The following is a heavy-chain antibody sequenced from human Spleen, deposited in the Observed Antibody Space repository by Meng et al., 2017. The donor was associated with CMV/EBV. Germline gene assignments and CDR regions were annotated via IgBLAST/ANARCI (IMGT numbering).Heavy chain of an antibody. V-gene: IGHV3-74*01. Sequence: GGSLRLSCAASGFTFSNYWMHWVRQAPGKGLVWVSRVSNDGSSTTYADSVKGRFTISRDNAKNTVYLQIDSLRAEDTAVYYCARAYGFDSSGYYYYYYYGMDVWGQGTTVTVSS. CDR2: VSNDGSST. CDR3: ARAYGFDSSGYYYYYYYGMDV. D-gene: IGHD3-22*01. CDR1: GFTFSNYW. J-gene: IGHJ6*02.